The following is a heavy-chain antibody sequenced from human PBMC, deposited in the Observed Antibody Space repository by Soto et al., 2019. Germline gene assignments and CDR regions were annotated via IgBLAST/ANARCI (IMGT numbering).Heavy chain of an antibody. CDR2: ISGSGGDT. D-gene: IGHD3-10*01. V-gene: IGHV3-23*01. Sequence: GVLRLSCAASGFIFSNYAMSWVRQGPGKGLEWVSSISGSGGDTYYADSVKGRFTISRDKSKNTLYLQMNSLRAEDTALYYCAKDYNYFDYWGQGTLVTVSS. J-gene: IGHJ4*02. CDR3: AKDYNYFDY. CDR1: GFIFSNYA.